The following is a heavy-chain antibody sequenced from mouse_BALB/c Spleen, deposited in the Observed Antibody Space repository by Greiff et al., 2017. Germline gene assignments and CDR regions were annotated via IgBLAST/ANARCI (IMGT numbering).Heavy chain of an antibody. CDR3: AREGYYGNFDY. J-gene: IGHJ2*01. CDR1: GFTFSSYG. D-gene: IGHD2-1*01. Sequence: EVMLVESGGGLVQPGGSLKLSCAASGFTFSSYGMSWVRQTPDKRLELVATINSNGGSTYYPDSVKGRFTISRDNAKNTLYLQMSSLKSEDTAMYYCAREGYYGNFDYWGQGTTLTVSS. CDR2: INSNGGST. V-gene: IGHV5-6-3*01.